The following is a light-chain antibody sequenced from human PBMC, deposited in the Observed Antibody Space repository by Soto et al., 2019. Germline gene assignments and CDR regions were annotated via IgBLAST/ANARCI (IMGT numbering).Light chain of an antibody. CDR3: QQYGHSLWT. CDR1: QSVSSGH. Sequence: DIVLTQSPGTLSLSPVERASLSFSASQSVSSGHLAWYQQKPGQAPRLLIYGASSRATGIPDRFSGSGSGTDFTLTISRLEPEDYAVYYCQQYGHSLWTFGQGTKVDIK. V-gene: IGKV3-20*01. CDR2: GAS. J-gene: IGKJ1*01.